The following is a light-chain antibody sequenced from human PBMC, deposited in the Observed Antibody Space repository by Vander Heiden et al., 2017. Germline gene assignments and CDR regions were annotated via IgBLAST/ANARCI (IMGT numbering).Light chain of an antibody. Sequence: DLVMTQSPDSLAVSLGAGATINCKSSQSVLSSSNNKNYLAWYQQKPGQPPKLLIYWASTRESGVPDRFSGSGPGTDFTLTISSLQAEDVAVYYCQQYYSRFRRFGQGTKVEFK. CDR2: WAS. J-gene: IGKJ1*01. V-gene: IGKV4-1*01. CDR3: QQYYSRFRR. CDR1: QSVLSSSNNKNY.